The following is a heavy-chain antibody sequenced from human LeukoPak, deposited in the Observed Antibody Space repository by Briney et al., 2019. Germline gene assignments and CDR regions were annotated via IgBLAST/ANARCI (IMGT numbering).Heavy chain of an antibody. CDR2: ISGSGGST. V-gene: IGHV3-23*01. Sequence: HPGGSLRLSCAASGFTFSSYAMSWVRQAPGKGLEWVSAISGSGGSTYYADSVKGRFIISRDNSKNTLYLQMNSLRAEDTAVYYCARDGGIRYFDYWGQGILVTVSS. J-gene: IGHJ4*02. D-gene: IGHD3-9*01. CDR1: GFTFSSYA. CDR3: ARDGGIRYFDY.